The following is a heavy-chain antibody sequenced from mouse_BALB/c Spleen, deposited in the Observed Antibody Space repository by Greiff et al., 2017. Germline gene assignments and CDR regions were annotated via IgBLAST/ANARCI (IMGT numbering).Heavy chain of an antibody. V-gene: IGHV5-6-5*01. CDR1: GFTFSSYA. CDR3: AATALAY. J-gene: IGHJ3*01. Sequence: EVQRVESGGGLVKPGGSLKLSCAASGFTFSSYAMSWVRQTPEKRLEWVASISSGGSTYYPDSVKGRFTISRDNARNILYLQMSSLRSEDMAMYYCAATALAYWGQGTLVTVSA. CDR2: ISSGGST. D-gene: IGHD1-2*01.